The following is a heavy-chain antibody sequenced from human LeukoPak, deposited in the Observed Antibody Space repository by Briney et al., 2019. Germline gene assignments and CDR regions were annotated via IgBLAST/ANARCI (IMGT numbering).Heavy chain of an antibody. CDR1: GFTFSNAY. V-gene: IGHV3-15*01. CDR3: AAGRLLVAATQPSDF. J-gene: IGHJ4*02. D-gene: IGHD2-15*01. CDR2: IKSKTDGGTT. Sequence: PGGSLRLSCAASGFTFSNAYMSWVRQAPGKGLEWVGRIKSKTDGGTTDYAAPVEGRFTISRDDSKNTLYLQMNSLKTEDTAVYYCAAGRLLVAATQPSDFWGQGTLVNVSS.